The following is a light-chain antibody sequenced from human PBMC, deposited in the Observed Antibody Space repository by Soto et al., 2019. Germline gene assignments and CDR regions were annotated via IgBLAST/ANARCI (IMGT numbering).Light chain of an antibody. V-gene: IGKV1-5*03. CDR1: QSISSW. CDR2: TAS. CDR3: QQYNSSPFT. J-gene: IGKJ3*01. Sequence: DIQMTQSPSTLSASVGDRVTITCRASQSISSWLAWYQQKPGKAPKLLIYTASSLESGVPSRFSGSGSGTDFTLTISSLQPDDFAPYYCQQYNSSPFTFGPGTKVDIK.